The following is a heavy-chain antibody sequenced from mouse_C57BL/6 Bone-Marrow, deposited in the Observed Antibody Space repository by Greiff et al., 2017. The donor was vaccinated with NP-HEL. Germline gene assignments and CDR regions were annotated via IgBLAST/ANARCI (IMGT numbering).Heavy chain of an antibody. CDR2: IHPNSGST. CDR1: GYTFTSYW. Sequence: QVQLQQPGAELVKPGASVKLSCKASGYTFTSYWMHWVKQRPGQGLEWIGMIHPNSGSTNYNEKFKSKATLTVDKSSSPAYMQLSSLTSEDSAVYYCAREDYYGSSRYFDVWGTGTTVTVSS. J-gene: IGHJ1*03. CDR3: AREDYYGSSRYFDV. D-gene: IGHD1-1*01. V-gene: IGHV1-64*01.